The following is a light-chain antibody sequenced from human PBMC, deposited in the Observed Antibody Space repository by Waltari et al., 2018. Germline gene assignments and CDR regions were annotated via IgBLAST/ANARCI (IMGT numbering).Light chain of an antibody. CDR2: DAS. V-gene: IGKV3-11*01. Sequence: VLTQSPATLSLSPGERAPLSCRASQSVSSYLAWYQQNPGQAPRLLIYDASNRATGIPARFSGSGSWSYFTLTISSREPKDFAVYYCQQRSNWPPLTFGGVTKVEIK. CDR3: QQRSNWPPLT. CDR1: QSVSSY. J-gene: IGKJ4*01.